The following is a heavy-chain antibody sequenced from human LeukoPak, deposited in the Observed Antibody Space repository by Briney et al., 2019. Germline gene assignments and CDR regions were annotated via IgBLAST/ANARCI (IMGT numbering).Heavy chain of an antibody. J-gene: IGHJ4*02. D-gene: IGHD6-13*01. Sequence: GGSLRLSCAASGFTVSSNYMSWVRQAPGKGLEWVSVIYSGGSTYYADSVKGRFTISRDNSKNTLYLQMNGLRAEDTAVYYCARSIAAAGTYFDYWGQGTLVTVSS. CDR3: ARSIAAAGTYFDY. V-gene: IGHV3-66*01. CDR2: IYSGGST. CDR1: GFTVSSNY.